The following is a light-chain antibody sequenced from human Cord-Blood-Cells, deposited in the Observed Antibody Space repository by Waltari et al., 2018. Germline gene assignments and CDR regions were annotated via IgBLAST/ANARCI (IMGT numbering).Light chain of an antibody. CDR1: QRVSSY. CDR3: QQRSNWLT. Sequence: EIVLTQSPATLSLSPGERATLSCRASQRVSSYLAWYQQNPGKTPSLLIYDASNRATGIPARFSGSGSGTDFTLTMSSLEPEDFAVYYCQQRSNWLTFGGGTKVEIK. V-gene: IGKV3-11*01. J-gene: IGKJ4*01. CDR2: DAS.